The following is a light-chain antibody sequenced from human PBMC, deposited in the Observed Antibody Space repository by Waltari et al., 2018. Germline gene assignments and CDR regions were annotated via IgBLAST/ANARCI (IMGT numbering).Light chain of an antibody. J-gene: IGLJ2*01. V-gene: IGLV3-25*03. CDR1: ELPNQY. CDR2: NDS. CDR3: HSADPSHSYQV. Sequence: SYELRQSHSLAVSPGQTARINSSGAELPNQYAYWYQQKQGQAPVLVMYNDSERPSRIPERFSGSSSATTFTLTITAVQAEDEADYYCHSADPSHSYQVFGGGTKLTVL.